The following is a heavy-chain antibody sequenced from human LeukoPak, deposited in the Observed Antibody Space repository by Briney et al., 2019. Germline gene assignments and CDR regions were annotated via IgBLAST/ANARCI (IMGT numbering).Heavy chain of an antibody. D-gene: IGHD3-16*02. CDR2: ISPNSGGT. CDR1: GYTFTAYY. Sequence: VASVTVSCKASGYTFTAYYIHWVGQERGQGLQCEGWISPNSGGTGYAQNFQGRVTMARDTSISTAYMELSRLRSDATAVYYCAKPSLGDLSNFDYWGQGTLVTVSS. J-gene: IGHJ4*02. CDR3: AKPSLGDLSNFDY. V-gene: IGHV1-2*02.